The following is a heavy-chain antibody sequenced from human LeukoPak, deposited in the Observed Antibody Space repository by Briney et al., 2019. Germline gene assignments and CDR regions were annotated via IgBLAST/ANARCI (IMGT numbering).Heavy chain of an antibody. CDR1: GGAISGYY. D-gene: IGHD6-13*01. CDR2: IYHSGST. J-gene: IGHJ4*02. Sequence: PAETLSLTCTVSGGAISGYYWSWIRQPPGKGLEWIGYIYHSGSTHYNPSLQSRVAISVDSSKNQFSLNVRSVTAADTAVYYCAREAAPGTGGFDYWGPGTLVTVSS. V-gene: IGHV4-59*01. CDR3: AREAAPGTGGFDY.